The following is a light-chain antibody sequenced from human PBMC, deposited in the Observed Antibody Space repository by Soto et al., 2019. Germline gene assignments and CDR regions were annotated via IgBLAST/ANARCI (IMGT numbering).Light chain of an antibody. CDR1: QTIRTR. CDR3: QHYSSFSRT. V-gene: IGKV1-5*01. CDR2: DAS. J-gene: IGKJ1*01. Sequence: DIQMTQSPSPLSASVGDRVTITCRASQTIRTRLAWYQQKPGNAPKLLIYDASTLESGVPSRFSGSGSETDFTLTISGLQPDNFATYYCQHYSSFSRTFGQGTKVDIK.